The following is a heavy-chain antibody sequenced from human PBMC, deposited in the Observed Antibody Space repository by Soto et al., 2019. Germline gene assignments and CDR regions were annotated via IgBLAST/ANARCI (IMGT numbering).Heavy chain of an antibody. CDR1: GYTFTSYA. CDR3: ASPPLYGDYGPTAEYFKH. CDR2: INAGNGNT. D-gene: IGHD4-17*01. J-gene: IGHJ1*01. V-gene: IGHV1-3*01. Sequence: ASVKVSCKASGYTFTSYAMHWVGQAPGQRLEWMGWINAGNGNTKYSQKFQGRVTITRDTSASTAYMELSSLRSEDTAVYYCASPPLYGDYGPTAEYFKHWGQGTLVNVSS.